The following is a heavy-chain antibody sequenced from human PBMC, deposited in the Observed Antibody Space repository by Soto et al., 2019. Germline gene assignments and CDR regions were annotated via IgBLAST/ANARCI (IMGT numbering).Heavy chain of an antibody. CDR1: GGSISSSSYY. V-gene: IGHV4-39*01. D-gene: IGHD2-8*01. Sequence: PSETLSLTCTVSGGSISSSSYYWGWIRQPPGKGLEWIGSIYYSGSTYYNPSLKSRVTISVDTSKNQFSLKLSSVTAADTAVYYCARHRVEEIVLMGHAYVGDAFDIWGQGTMVTVSS. CDR3: ARHRVEEIVLMGHAYVGDAFDI. CDR2: IYYSGST. J-gene: IGHJ3*02.